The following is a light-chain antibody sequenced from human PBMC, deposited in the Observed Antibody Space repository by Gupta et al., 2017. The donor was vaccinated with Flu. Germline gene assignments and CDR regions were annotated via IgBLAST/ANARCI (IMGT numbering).Light chain of an antibody. V-gene: IGKV2-30*01. CDR1: QSLVYSDGHTY. Sequence: DVVMTPSPLSLPVTLGQPASISCRSSQSLVYSDGHTYLNWFHQRQGQSPRRLISMGSNRDSGGPDRVSGSGSGSDGTRRISRVEPEDVGVVDCTQSKHGPLTFGRGTKVEIK. J-gene: IGKJ3*01. CDR3: TQSKHGPLT. CDR2: MGS.